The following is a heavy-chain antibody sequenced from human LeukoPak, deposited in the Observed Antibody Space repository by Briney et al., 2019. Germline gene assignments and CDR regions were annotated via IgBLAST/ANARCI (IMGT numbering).Heavy chain of an antibody. D-gene: IGHD1-26*01. CDR1: GFTFSSFE. Sequence: GGSLRLSCAASGFTFSSFEMNWVRQAPGKGLEWVSYISSSGTTIYYADSVKGRFTISRDNAKNSLYLQMNSLRAEDTAVYFCARASIVGAFYFDYWGQGALVTVSS. CDR2: ISSSGTTI. CDR3: ARASIVGAFYFDY. V-gene: IGHV3-48*03. J-gene: IGHJ4*02.